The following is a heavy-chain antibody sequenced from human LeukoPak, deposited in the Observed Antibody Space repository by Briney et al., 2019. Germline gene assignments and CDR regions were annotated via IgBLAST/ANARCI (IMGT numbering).Heavy chain of an antibody. CDR1: GFTFTSYV. J-gene: IGHJ4*02. V-gene: IGHV3-30*04. CDR3: TRDHGCSGGACYFFDY. Sequence: GGSLRLSCAAPGFTFTSYVIHWVRQAPGKGLGGLAVIFFDGTKRYYADSVKGRFTTSRDNSRKSVSLEMNSLRPEDTAIYYCTRDHGCSGGACYFFDYWGQGALVTVSS. D-gene: IGHD2-15*01. CDR2: IFFDGTKR.